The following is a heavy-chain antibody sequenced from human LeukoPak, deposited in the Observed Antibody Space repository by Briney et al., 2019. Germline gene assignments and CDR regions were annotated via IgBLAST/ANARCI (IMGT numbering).Heavy chain of an antibody. Sequence: PGGSLRLSCAASGFTFSSYAMHWVRQAPGKGLEWVAVISYDGSNKYYADSVKGRFTISRDNPKNTLYAQMNSLRAEDTAVCYCARDPNITPDYWGQGTLVTVSS. V-gene: IGHV3-30*04. CDR2: ISYDGSNK. CDR3: ARDPNITPDY. J-gene: IGHJ4*02. CDR1: GFTFSSYA. D-gene: IGHD2/OR15-2a*01.